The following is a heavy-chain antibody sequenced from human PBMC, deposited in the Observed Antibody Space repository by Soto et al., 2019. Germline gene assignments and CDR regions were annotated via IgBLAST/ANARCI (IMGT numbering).Heavy chain of an antibody. V-gene: IGHV1-69*18. Sequence: QVQLVQSGAEVKKPGSSVKVSCKDSGGTFSSYAISWVRQAPGQGVEWMGRIIPIFGTANYTQKFQGRVTTNADESTSTAYMELSSMTSEDTAVYYCAKEAADGKAYWGQGTLGTVSS. D-gene: IGHD6-13*01. CDR3: AKEAADGKAY. J-gene: IGHJ4*02. CDR1: GGTFSSYA. CDR2: IIPIFGTA.